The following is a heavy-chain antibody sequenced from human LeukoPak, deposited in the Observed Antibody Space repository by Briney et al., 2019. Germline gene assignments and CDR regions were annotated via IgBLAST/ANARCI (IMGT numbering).Heavy chain of an antibody. Sequence: SETLSLTCSVSGASISSYYWTWLRQPAGKGPEWLGRIHTSGNTNYNPSLKSRVNMSADTSKNQFSLKLNSVTAADTAVYYCARVTDPRYNWFDPWGQGTLVTVSS. CDR3: ARVTDPRYNWFDP. J-gene: IGHJ5*02. D-gene: IGHD2-21*02. CDR2: IHTSGNT. CDR1: GASISSYY. V-gene: IGHV4-4*07.